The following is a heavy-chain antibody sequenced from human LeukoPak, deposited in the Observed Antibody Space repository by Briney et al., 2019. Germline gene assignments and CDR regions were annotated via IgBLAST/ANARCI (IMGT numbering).Heavy chain of an antibody. Sequence: PGRSLGLSCAASGFTLDDYATHWVRQAPAKGLEWVSGKSWNSGRIGYADSVKGRFTISRDNAKNSLYLQMNSLRAEDTALYYCAKDPRPDYYGSGSYYPYDFDYWGQGTLVSVSS. V-gene: IGHV3-9*01. CDR3: AKDPRPDYYGSGSYYPYDFDY. J-gene: IGHJ4*02. CDR2: KSWNSGRI. D-gene: IGHD3-10*01. CDR1: GFTLDDYA.